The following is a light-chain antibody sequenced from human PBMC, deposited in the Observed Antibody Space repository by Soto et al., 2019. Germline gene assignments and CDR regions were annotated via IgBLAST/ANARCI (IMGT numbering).Light chain of an antibody. CDR3: QQYNSYSPT. V-gene: IGKV1-5*03. CDR2: KAS. CDR1: QSIGGW. J-gene: IGKJ5*01. Sequence: DIQMTQSPSTLSASEGDRVTITCRASQSIGGWLAWYQQKSGKAPKLLIYKASNLHSGVPSRFSGSGSGTEFTLTITSLQPDYFATYYCQQYNSYSPTFGQGTRLEIK.